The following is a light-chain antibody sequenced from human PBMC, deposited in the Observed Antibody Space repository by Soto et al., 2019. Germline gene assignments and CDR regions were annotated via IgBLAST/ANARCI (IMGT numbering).Light chain of an antibody. CDR2: AAS. CDR1: QGISNY. V-gene: IGKV1-27*01. CDR3: QRYNSAPQT. Sequence: DIQMTQSPSSLSASVGDRVTITCRASQGISNYLAWYQQKSGRVPKLLIYAASTLQSGVPSRFSGSGSGTDFTLTIIRLQPEDVATYYCQRYNSAPQTFGQGTKVEIK. J-gene: IGKJ1*01.